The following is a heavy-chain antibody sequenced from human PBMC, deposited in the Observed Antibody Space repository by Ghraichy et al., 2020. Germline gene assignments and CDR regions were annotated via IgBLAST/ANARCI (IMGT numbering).Heavy chain of an antibody. CDR3: ARALGIAVGPVDY. J-gene: IGHJ4*02. V-gene: IGHV4-59*08. Sequence: ESLNISCTVSGGSISSYYWSWIRQPPGKGLEWIGYIYYSGSTNYNPSLKSRVTISVDTSKNQFSLKLSSVTAADTAVYYCARALGIAVGPVDYWGQGTLVTVSS. CDR2: IYYSGST. CDR1: GGSISSYY. D-gene: IGHD6-19*01.